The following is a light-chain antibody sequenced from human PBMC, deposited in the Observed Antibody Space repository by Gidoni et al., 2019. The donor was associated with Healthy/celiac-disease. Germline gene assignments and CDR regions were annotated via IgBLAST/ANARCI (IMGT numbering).Light chain of an antibody. J-gene: IGKJ5*01. CDR3: QQRSNWPIT. Sequence: EIVLTQSPATLSLSPGERATLSCRASQSVSSYLAWYQQKPGQAPRLLIYDASNRATGIPARFSSSGSAKDFTLTISSLEPEDFAVYYCQQRSNWPITFGQXTRLEIK. CDR1: QSVSSY. V-gene: IGKV3-11*01. CDR2: DAS.